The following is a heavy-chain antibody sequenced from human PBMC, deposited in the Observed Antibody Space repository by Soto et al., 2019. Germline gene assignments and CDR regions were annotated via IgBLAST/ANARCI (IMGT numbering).Heavy chain of an antibody. CDR1: GFTFKNYG. CDR3: AKDGDFGEDGPAEYFEH. J-gene: IGHJ1*01. V-gene: IGHV3-23*01. Sequence: EVNLLESGGGLVQPGESLRISCVGSGFTFKNYGMTWVRQAPGKGLEWVSVTTGSGANKHYADSVRGRFTISRDNSKKTLYLEMKSLRVEDTAVYYCAKDGDFGEDGPAEYFEHWGQGTLVTVSS. D-gene: IGHD4-17*01. CDR2: TTGSGANK.